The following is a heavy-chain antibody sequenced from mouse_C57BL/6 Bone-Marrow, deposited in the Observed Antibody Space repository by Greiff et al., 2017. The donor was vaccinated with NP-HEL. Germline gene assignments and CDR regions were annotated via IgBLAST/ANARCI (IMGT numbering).Heavy chain of an antibody. CDR1: GFTFSDYG. J-gene: IGHJ4*01. D-gene: IGHD2-1*01. Sequence: DVQLVESGGGLVKPGGSLKLSCAASGFTFSDYGMHWVRQAPEKGLEWIAYISSGSRTIYYADTVKGRFTIARDNAKNTLFLQMTSLRSEDTAMYYCARRYYGKVDYAMDYWGQGTSVTVSS. CDR2: ISSGSRTI. CDR3: ARRYYGKVDYAMDY. V-gene: IGHV5-17*01.